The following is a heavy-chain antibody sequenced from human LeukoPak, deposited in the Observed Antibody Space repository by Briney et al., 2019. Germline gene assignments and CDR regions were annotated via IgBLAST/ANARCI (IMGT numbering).Heavy chain of an antibody. CDR1: GFTFSDAW. CDR2: IKSKTDSETT. D-gene: IGHD3-3*01. Sequence: GGSLRLSCAASGFTFSDAWMNWVRQAPGKGLEWVGRIKSKTDSETTDYAAPVKGGFIISRDDSEKTLYLQMNSLKTEDTAVYHCATGWSGGTWGQGALVTVSS. J-gene: IGHJ5*02. CDR3: ATGWSGGT. V-gene: IGHV3-15*01.